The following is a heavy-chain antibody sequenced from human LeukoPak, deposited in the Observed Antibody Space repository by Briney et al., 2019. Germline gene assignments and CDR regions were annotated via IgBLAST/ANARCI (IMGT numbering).Heavy chain of an antibody. V-gene: IGHV4-39*07. CDR3: ARGPMVRTNLFDY. Sequence: SETLSLTCTVSGGSISSSSYYWGWIRQPPGKGLEWIGSIYYSGSTYYNPSLKSRVTISVDKSKNQFSLKVSSVTAADTAVYYCARGPMVRTNLFDYWGQGTLVTVSS. J-gene: IGHJ4*02. CDR1: GGSISSSSYY. D-gene: IGHD3-10*01. CDR2: IYYSGST.